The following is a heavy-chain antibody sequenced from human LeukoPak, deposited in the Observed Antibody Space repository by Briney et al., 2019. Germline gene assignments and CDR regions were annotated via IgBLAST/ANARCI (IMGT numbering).Heavy chain of an antibody. CDR2: IYTSGST. D-gene: IGHD3-10*01. CDR1: GGSISSYY. CDR3: ARDTYYYGSGTQFDY. Sequence: SETLSLTCTVSGGSISSYYWSWIRQPAGKGLEWIGRIYTSGSTNYNPSLKSRVTMSVDTSKNQFSLKLSSVTAADTAVYYCARDTYYYGSGTQFDYWGQGTLVTVSS. V-gene: IGHV4-4*07. J-gene: IGHJ4*02.